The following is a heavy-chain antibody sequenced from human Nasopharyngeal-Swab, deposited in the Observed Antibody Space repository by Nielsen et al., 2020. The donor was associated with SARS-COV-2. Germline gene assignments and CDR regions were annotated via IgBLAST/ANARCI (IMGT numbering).Heavy chain of an antibody. CDR2: IYPGDSDT. J-gene: IGHJ5*02. CDR3: ARLISGSGPFDP. V-gene: IGHV5-51*01. D-gene: IGHD3-10*01. CDR1: GYSFTSYW. Sequence: GESLKISCKGSGYSFTSYWIGWVRQMPGKGLEWMGIIYPGDSDTRYSPSFQGHVTISTDKSINTAYLQLSSLKASDTAMYYCARLISGSGPFDPWGQGTLVTVSS.